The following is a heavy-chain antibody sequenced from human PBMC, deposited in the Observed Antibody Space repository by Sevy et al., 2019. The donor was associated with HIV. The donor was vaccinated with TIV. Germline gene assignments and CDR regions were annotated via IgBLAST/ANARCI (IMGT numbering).Heavy chain of an antibody. CDR1: GGSISSGTYY. J-gene: IGHJ3*02. CDR3: ARSEVTRSAFDI. V-gene: IGHV4-31*03. D-gene: IGHD4-17*01. CDR2: IYYSGST. Sequence: SDTLSLTCTVSGGSISSGTYYWSWIRQHPGKGLEWIGYIYYSGSTYYNPSLKSRVTISVDTSKNQFSLKLSSVTAADTAVYYCARSEVTRSAFDIWGQGTMVTVSS.